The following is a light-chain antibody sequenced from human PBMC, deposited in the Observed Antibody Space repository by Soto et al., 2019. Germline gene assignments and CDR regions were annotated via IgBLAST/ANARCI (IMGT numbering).Light chain of an antibody. CDR2: GNS. CDR3: QSYDSSLSGSV. Sequence: SVFPRPPSGNGVQGRRVAISYTGSSSNIGAGYDVHWYQQLPGTAPKLLIYGNSNRPSGVPDRFSGSKSGTSASLAITGLQAEDEADYYCQSYDSSLSGSVFGTGTKVTVL. V-gene: IGLV1-40*01. J-gene: IGLJ1*01. CDR1: SSNIGAGYD.